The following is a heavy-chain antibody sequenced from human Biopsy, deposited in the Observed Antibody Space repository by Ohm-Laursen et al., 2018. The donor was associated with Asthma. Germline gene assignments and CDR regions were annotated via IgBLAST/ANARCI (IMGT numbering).Heavy chain of an antibody. CDR2: INPSGGST. V-gene: IGHV1-46*01. Sequence: ASVKVSCKASGYTFTSYYIHWVRQAPGQGLEWMGIINPSGGSTSYPQKFQGRVTMTRDTSTSTVYMELSSLSSEDTAVYYCARAFVESAAFDFWGQGTLVTVSS. CDR1: GYTFTSYY. D-gene: IGHD2/OR15-2a*01. CDR3: ARAFVESAAFDF. J-gene: IGHJ4*02.